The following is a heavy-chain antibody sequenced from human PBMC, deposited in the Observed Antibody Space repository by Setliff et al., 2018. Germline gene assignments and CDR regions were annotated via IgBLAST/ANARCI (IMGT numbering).Heavy chain of an antibody. D-gene: IGHD2-15*01. CDR2: ISAYNGYI. CDR1: GYTFTSYG. Sequence: ASVKVSCKASGYTFTSYGITWVRQAPGQGLEWMAWISAYNGYIVYAQKFQGRVTVTTDTSTSTAYMELRSLRSDDTAVYYCVGAPPKIVVTVAALDYWGQGALVTVSS. V-gene: IGHV1-18*01. CDR3: VGAPPKIVVTVAALDY. J-gene: IGHJ4*02.